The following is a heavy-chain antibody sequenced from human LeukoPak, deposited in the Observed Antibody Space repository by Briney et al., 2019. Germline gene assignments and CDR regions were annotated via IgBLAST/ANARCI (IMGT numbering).Heavy chain of an antibody. CDR3: ARDPALDYDILTGYDDY. J-gene: IGHJ4*02. CDR2: ISSNGGST. Sequence: GGSLRLSCAASGFTFSSYAMHWVRQAPGKGLEYVSAISSNGGSTYYANSVKGRFTISRDNAKNSLYLQMNSLRAEDTAVYYCARDPALDYDILTGYDDYWGQGTLVTVSS. V-gene: IGHV3-64*01. D-gene: IGHD3-9*01. CDR1: GFTFSSYA.